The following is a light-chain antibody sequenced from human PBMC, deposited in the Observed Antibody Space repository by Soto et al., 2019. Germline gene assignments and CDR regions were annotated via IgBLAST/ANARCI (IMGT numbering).Light chain of an antibody. V-gene: IGKV3-11*01. CDR3: QHRSNWPRT. CDR1: QSISSY. J-gene: IGKJ1*01. Sequence: EIVLTQSPATLSLSPGERATLSCRASQSISSYLAWYQQKVGQAPRLLIYDASNRATGIPARFSGSGSGTDFILTISSLEPEDFAVYYCQHRSNWPRTFGQGTKVEIK. CDR2: DAS.